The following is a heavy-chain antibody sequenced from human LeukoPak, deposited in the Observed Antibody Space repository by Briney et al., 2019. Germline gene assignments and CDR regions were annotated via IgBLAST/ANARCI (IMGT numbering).Heavy chain of an antibody. J-gene: IGHJ4*02. V-gene: IGHV3-7*01. CDR3: AKDHSSTGFDY. CDR2: IKQDGSAK. Sequence: GGSLRLSCAASGFTFSDYWMHWVRQAPGKGLEWVANIKQDGSAKYYVDSVKGRFTISRDNSKNTLYLQMNSLRAEDTAVYYCAKDHSSTGFDYWGQGTLVTVSS. D-gene: IGHD2-2*01. CDR1: GFTFSDYW.